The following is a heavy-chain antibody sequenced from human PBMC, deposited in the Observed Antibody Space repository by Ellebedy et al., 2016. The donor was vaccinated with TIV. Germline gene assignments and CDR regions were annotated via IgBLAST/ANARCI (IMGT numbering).Heavy chain of an antibody. J-gene: IGHJ5*02. CDR2: IYYSGST. CDR1: GGSISSGDYY. D-gene: IGHD3-10*01. CDR3: ARGLGYYGSGSSSWFDP. V-gene: IGHV4-30-4*01. Sequence: MPSETLSLTCTVSGGSISSGDYYWSWIRQPPGKGLEWIGYIYYSGSTYYNPSLKSRVTISVDTSKNQFSLKLSSVTAADTAVYYCARGLGYYGSGSSSWFDPWGQGTLVTVSS.